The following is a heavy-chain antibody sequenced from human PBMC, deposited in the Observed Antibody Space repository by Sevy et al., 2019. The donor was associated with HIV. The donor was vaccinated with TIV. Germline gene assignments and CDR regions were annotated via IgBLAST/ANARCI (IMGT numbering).Heavy chain of an antibody. D-gene: IGHD5-18*01. CDR1: GYTFTDYF. J-gene: IGHJ4*02. Sequence: ASLKVSGKASGYTFTDYFMHWVRQAPGQGLEWMAWINPNSGDTKYAQKFQGRVTVTRDTSIRTAYMELSRLRVDDTAVYYCASPGGYRYGSLLDNWGQGTLVTVSS. CDR2: INPNSGDT. V-gene: IGHV1-2*02. CDR3: ASPGGYRYGSLLDN.